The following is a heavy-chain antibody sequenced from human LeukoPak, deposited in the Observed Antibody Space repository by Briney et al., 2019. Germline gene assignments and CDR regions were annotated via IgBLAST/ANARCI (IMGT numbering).Heavy chain of an antibody. CDR3: ARDIYCSGGTCYSSGYYYNFYMDV. D-gene: IGHD2-15*01. V-gene: IGHV3-23*01. J-gene: IGHJ6*03. Sequence: GALRLSCAASGFTFSNYAMSWVRQAPGKGLEWVSGLSGSGYSTYYADSVKGRFPVSRDNSKNTVYLQMNSLRAEDTSLYYCARDIYCSGGTCYSSGYYYNFYMDVWGKGTTVTV. CDR1: GFTFSNYA. CDR2: LSGSGYST.